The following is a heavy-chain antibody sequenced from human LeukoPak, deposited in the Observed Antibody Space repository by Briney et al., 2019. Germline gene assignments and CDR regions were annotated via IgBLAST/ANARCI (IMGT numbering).Heavy chain of an antibody. Sequence: GASVKVSCKASGYTFTGYYMHWVRQAPGQGLEWMGWINPNSGGTNYAQKFQGRVTMTRDTSISTAYMKLSRLRSDDTAVYYCARNKSDSGSYSFDYWCQGTLVTVSS. J-gene: IGHJ4*02. CDR3: ARNKSDSGSYSFDY. D-gene: IGHD1-26*01. CDR1: GYTFTGYY. CDR2: INPNSGGT. V-gene: IGHV1-2*02.